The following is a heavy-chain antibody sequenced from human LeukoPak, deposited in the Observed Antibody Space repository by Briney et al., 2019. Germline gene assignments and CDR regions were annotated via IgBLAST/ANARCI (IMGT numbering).Heavy chain of an antibody. CDR1: GGTLSSYA. D-gene: IGHD6-13*01. V-gene: IGHV1-69*13. J-gene: IGHJ4*02. Sequence: GASVKVSCKASGGTLSSYAISWVRQAPGQGLEWMGGIIPIFGTANYAQKFQGRVTITADESTSTAYMELSSLRSEDTAVYYCARGRAAAGTPYYFDYWGQGTLVTVSS. CDR3: ARGRAAAGTPYYFDY. CDR2: IIPIFGTA.